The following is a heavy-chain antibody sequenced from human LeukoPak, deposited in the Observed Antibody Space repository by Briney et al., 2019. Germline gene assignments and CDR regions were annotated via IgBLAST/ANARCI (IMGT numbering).Heavy chain of an antibody. V-gene: IGHV1-69*04. D-gene: IGHD3-9*01. CDR2: IIPILGIA. CDR1: GGTFSSYA. J-gene: IGHJ4*02. Sequence: ASVKVSCKASGGTFSSYATSWVRQAPGQGLEWMGRIIPILGIANYAQKFQGRVTITADKSTSTAYMELSSLRSEDTAVYYCACDILTGYYLVDYWGQGTLVTVSS. CDR3: ACDILTGYYLVDY.